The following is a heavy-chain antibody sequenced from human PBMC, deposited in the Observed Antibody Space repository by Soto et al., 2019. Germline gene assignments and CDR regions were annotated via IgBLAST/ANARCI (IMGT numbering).Heavy chain of an antibody. Sequence: ASVKVSRKASGYTFTSYGISWVRQAPGQGLEWMGWISAYNGNTNYAQKLQGRVTMTTDTSTSTAYMELRSLRSDDTAVYYCARLARPYCSSTSCFGSNWFYPWG. V-gene: IGHV1-18*01. J-gene: IGHJ5*02. CDR3: ARLARPYCSSTSCFGSNWFYP. CDR2: ISAYNGNT. CDR1: GYTFTSYG. D-gene: IGHD2-2*01.